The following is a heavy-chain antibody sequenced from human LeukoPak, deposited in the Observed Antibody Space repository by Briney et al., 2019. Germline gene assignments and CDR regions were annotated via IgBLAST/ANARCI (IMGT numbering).Heavy chain of an antibody. Sequence: SETLSLTCTVSGGSISSSSYYWGWIRQHPGKGLEWIGYIYYSGSTYYNPSLKSRVTISVDTSKNQFSLKLSSVTAADTAVYYCAREKLADSYGLDYWGQGTLVTVSS. V-gene: IGHV4-31*03. D-gene: IGHD5-18*01. J-gene: IGHJ4*02. CDR3: AREKLADSYGLDY. CDR1: GGSISSSSYY. CDR2: IYYSGST.